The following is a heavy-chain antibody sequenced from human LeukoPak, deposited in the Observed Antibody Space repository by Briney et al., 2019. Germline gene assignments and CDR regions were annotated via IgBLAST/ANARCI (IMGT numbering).Heavy chain of an antibody. D-gene: IGHD6-19*01. J-gene: IGHJ6*02. CDR1: GGSISSYY. V-gene: IGHV4-59*01. CDR3: ARLSYSSGWYYYYGMDV. Sequence: SETLSLTCTVSGGSISSYYWSWIRQPPGKGLGWIGYIYYSGSTNYNPSLKSRVTISVDTSKNQFSLKLSSVTAADTAVYYCARLSYSSGWYYYYGMDVWGQGTTVTVSS. CDR2: IYYSGST.